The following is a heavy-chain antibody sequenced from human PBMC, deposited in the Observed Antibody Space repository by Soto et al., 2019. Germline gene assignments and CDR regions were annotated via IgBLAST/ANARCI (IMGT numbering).Heavy chain of an antibody. CDR2: ISNDGSST. Sequence: EVQLVESGGGLVQPGGSLRLSCVASGFTFSSYWMHWVRQAPGKGLVWVSSISNDGSSTSYADPVKGRFTISRDNAKNTLYLQMNSRRAEDTAGYYCARLPNKSPQNWGQGTLVIVSP. V-gene: IGHV3-74*01. CDR1: GFTFSSYW. J-gene: IGHJ1*01. CDR3: ARLPNKSPQN.